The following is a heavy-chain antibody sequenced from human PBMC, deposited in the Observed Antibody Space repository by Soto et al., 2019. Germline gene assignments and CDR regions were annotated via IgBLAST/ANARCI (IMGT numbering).Heavy chain of an antibody. V-gene: IGHV3-33*01. D-gene: IGHD3-3*01. CDR2: IWYDGSNK. J-gene: IGHJ6*03. Sequence: GGSLRLSCAASGFTFSSYGMHWVRQAPGKGLEWVAVIWYDGSNKYYADSVKGRFTISRDNSKNTLYLQMNSLRAEDTAVYYCARGVLEWLSYPGNYYYYMDVWGKGTTGTVSS. CDR1: GFTFSSYG. CDR3: ARGVLEWLSYPGNYYYYMDV.